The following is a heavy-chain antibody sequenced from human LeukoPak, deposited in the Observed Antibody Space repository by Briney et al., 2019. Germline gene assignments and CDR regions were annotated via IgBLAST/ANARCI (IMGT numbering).Heavy chain of an antibody. J-gene: IGHJ3*02. CDR3: ARHRGFDYDILTGYTSHAFDI. CDR2: IYYSGST. Sequence: SETLSLTCNVSGYSINSGYYWGWIRQPPGKGLEWIGSIYYSGSTYYNPSLKSRVTISVDTSKNQFSLKLSSVTAADTAVYYCARHRGFDYDILTGYTSHAFDIWGQGTMVTVSS. CDR1: GYSINSGYY. D-gene: IGHD3-9*01. V-gene: IGHV4-38-2*02.